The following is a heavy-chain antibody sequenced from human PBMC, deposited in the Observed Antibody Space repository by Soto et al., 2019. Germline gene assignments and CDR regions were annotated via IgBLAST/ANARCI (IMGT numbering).Heavy chain of an antibody. D-gene: IGHD3-16*02. CDR2: IKSKTDGGTT. Sequence: EVQLVESGGGLVKPGGSLRLSCAASGFTFSNAWMSWVCQAPGKGLEWVGRIKSKTDGGTTDYAAPVKGRFTISRDDSKNTLYLQMNSLKTEDTAVYYCTTSIYDYIWGSYRYTQRADYWGQGTLVTVSS. CDR1: GFTFSNAW. V-gene: IGHV3-15*01. CDR3: TTSIYDYIWGSYRYTQRADY. J-gene: IGHJ4*02.